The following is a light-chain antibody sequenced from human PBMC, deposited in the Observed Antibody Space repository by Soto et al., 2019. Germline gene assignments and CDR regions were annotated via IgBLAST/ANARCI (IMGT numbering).Light chain of an antibody. CDR3: QQYASSPYT. J-gene: IGKJ2*01. CDR1: QSISSSY. CDR2: GAS. Sequence: ETVMTQSPATLSVSPGERATLSCRASQSISSSYLAWYQQKPGQAPRLLIYGASRRATGIPDRFSGRESGTDFTLTITTLEPEDSAVYFCQQYASSPYTFGQGTKVDIK. V-gene: IGKV3-20*01.